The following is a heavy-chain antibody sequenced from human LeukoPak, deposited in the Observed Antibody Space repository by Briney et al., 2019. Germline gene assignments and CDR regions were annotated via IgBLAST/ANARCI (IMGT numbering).Heavy chain of an antibody. V-gene: IGHV3-23*01. J-gene: IGHJ4*02. D-gene: IGHD1-7*01. CDR1: GFTFSSYA. CDR2: ISVSGGST. CDR3: AKRVRGGNWNYGGLDY. Sequence: RGSLRLSCAASGFTFSSYAMSWVRQAPGKGLEWVSGISVSGGSTYDADSVKGRFTISRDNSKNTLYLQMNSLRAEDTAVYYCAKRVRGGNWNYGGLDYWGQGTLVTVSS.